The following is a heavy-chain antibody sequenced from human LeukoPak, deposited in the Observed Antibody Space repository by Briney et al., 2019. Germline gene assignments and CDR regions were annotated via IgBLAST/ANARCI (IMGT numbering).Heavy chain of an antibody. Sequence: SGPVLVKPPETLTLTFSVSGFSLSNARMGVSWIRQPPGKALEWLAHIFSNDEKSFSTSLRSRLTISKDTSKSQVVLTMTNMDPVDTATYYCARIGYSYDSRGYSYGIDVWGQGTTVTVTS. CDR1: GFSLSNARMG. J-gene: IGHJ6*02. D-gene: IGHD3-22*01. CDR2: IFSNDEK. V-gene: IGHV2-26*01. CDR3: ARIGYSYDSRGYSYGIDV.